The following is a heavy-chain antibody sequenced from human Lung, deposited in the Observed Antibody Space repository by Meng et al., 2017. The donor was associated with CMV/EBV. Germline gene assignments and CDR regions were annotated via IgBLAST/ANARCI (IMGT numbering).Heavy chain of an antibody. D-gene: IGHD7-27*01. Sequence: ASVKVSCKASGYTFTLFDIHWVRQAPGQGLEWLGWINPNTDGTNYARRFQGRVAMTCDTSITTAYMELSSLTSDDTAIYYCARDRSLSRLGRSDAFDFWGQGTRVXVSS. CDR1: GYTFTLFD. V-gene: IGHV1-2*02. CDR2: INPNTDGT. J-gene: IGHJ3*01. CDR3: ARDRSLSRLGRSDAFDF.